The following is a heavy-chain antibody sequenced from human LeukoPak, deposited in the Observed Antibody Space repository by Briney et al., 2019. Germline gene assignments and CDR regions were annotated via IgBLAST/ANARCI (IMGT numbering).Heavy chain of an antibody. J-gene: IGHJ5*02. Sequence: PSETLSLTCAVSGYSISSGYYWGWIRQPPGKGLEWIGSIYHSGSTYYNPSLKSRVTISVDTSKNQFSLKLSSVTAAHTAVYYCARPHDYGGNSGGYWFDPWGQGTLVTVSS. CDR2: IYHSGST. CDR1: GYSISSGYY. D-gene: IGHD4-23*01. CDR3: ARPHDYGGNSGGYWFDP. V-gene: IGHV4-38-2*01.